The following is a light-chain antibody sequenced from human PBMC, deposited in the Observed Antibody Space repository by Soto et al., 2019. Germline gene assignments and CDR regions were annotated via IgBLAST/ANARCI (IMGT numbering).Light chain of an antibody. CDR3: QQSYSPSFP. CDR1: QNINSY. J-gene: IGKJ3*01. V-gene: IGKV1-39*01. Sequence: DIQMTQSPSSLSASVGDRVTITCRASQNINSYLNWYQQKPGKAPKLLIYTTSTLQTGVPSRFSGSGSATDFTLTISSLQPEDFATYFCQQSYSPSFPSGPGTKVDIK. CDR2: TTS.